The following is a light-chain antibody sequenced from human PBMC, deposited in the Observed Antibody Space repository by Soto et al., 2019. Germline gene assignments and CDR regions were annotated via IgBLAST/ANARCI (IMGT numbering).Light chain of an antibody. CDR3: QQANTFPRT. J-gene: IGKJ1*01. V-gene: IGKV1-12*01. CDR2: AAS. CDR1: QGIGSQ. Sequence: DIQMTQSPSSVSASVGDRVTITCRASQGIGSQLAWYQQKPGKAPKLLIHAASTLQRGVPSRFSGSGSGTDFTLTISSLQSEDFATDYCQQANTFPRTFGQGTKVEIE.